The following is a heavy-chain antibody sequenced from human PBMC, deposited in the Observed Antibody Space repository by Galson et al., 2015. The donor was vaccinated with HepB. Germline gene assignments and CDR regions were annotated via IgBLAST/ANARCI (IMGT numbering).Heavy chain of an antibody. CDR2: ISSSSSYI. CDR3: ARDRRNSGYDPVDY. CDR1: GFTFSSYS. J-gene: IGHJ4*02. Sequence: SLRLSCAASGFTFSSYSMNWVRQAPGKGLEWVSSISSSSSYIYYADSVKGRFTISRDNAKNSLYLQMNSLRAEDTAVYYCARDRRNSGYDPVDYWGQGTLVTVSS. D-gene: IGHD5-12*01. V-gene: IGHV3-21*01.